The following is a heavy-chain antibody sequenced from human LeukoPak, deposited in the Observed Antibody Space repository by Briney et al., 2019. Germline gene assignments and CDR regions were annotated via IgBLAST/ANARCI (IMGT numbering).Heavy chain of an antibody. CDR2: ISGSGSST. J-gene: IGHJ4*02. CDR3: AKVAPAYYYDSSGYYPDY. CDR1: GFTFSGYA. D-gene: IGHD3-22*01. Sequence: GGCLRLSCVAPGFTFSGYAISWVRQAPGKGVGWVSAISGSGSSTYYADSVKGRFTISRDNSKNTLYLQMNSLRAEDTAIYYCAKVAPAYYYDSSGYYPDYWGQGTLVTVSS. V-gene: IGHV3-23*01.